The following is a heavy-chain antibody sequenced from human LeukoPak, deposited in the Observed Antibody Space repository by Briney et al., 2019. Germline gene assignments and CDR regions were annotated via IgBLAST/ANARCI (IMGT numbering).Heavy chain of an antibody. CDR3: AKGRTLNQEDAFGI. CDR2: ISWNSGSI. D-gene: IGHD1-14*01. V-gene: IGHV3-9*03. Sequence: PGGSLRLSCAASGFTFNDYAMYWVRQAPGKGLEWVSGISWNSGSIWYADSVKGRFTISRDNAKNSLYLRMNSLRTEDMALYYCAKGRTLNQEDAFGIWGQGTMVSVSS. J-gene: IGHJ3*02. CDR1: GFTFNDYA.